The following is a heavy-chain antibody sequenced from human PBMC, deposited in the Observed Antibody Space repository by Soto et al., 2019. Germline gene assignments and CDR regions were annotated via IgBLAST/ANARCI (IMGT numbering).Heavy chain of an antibody. J-gene: IGHJ4*02. D-gene: IGHD2-2*01. CDR1: GFTFDYYV. V-gene: IGHV3-9*01. Sequence: GGSLRLSSAASGFTFDYYVMHWVRQAPGKGLEWVASVNWNGRTTLYAAAVKGRFSVSRDNGKNSLYLEMTSLRPNDTALYFCAKAREYNYALDDWGQGILVTVSS. CDR3: AKAREYNYALDD. CDR2: VNWNGRTT.